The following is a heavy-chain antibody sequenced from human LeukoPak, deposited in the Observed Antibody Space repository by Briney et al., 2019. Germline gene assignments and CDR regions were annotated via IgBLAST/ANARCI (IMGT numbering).Heavy chain of an antibody. CDR2: ISPVDSHT. CDR3: AKTYSGYLYHMDV. D-gene: IGHD6-25*01. V-gene: IGHV5-51*01. CDR1: GYSFTNSW. Sequence: GESLKISCKGSGYSFTNSWIAWVRQTPGKGLEWMGIISPVDSHTTYSPSFEGQVTFSADKSVNTAYLQWSSLEASDTAMYFCAKTYSGYLYHMDVWGTGTTVTVSS. J-gene: IGHJ6*03.